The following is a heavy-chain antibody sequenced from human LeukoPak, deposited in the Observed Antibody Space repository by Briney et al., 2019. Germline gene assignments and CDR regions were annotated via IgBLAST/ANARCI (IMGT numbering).Heavy chain of an antibody. CDR2: IYSGVGP. D-gene: IGHD5-12*01. Sequence: PGGSLRLSCTVSGFTVSSNSMSWVRQAPGKGLEWVSFIYSGVGPHYSDSVKGRFTISRDDSKNTLYLQMNSLRAEDTAVYYCAKEQRGYTGYAVGSWFDPWGQGTLVTVSS. J-gene: IGHJ5*02. CDR1: GFTVSSNS. V-gene: IGHV3-53*01. CDR3: AKEQRGYTGYAVGSWFDP.